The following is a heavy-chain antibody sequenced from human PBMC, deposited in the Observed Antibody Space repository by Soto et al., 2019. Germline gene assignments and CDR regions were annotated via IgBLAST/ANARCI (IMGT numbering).Heavy chain of an antibody. J-gene: IGHJ4*02. V-gene: IGHV3-23*01. D-gene: IGHD6-25*01. CDR3: AKTPTARIIAAPRGLHAY. CDR2: ISGSGGTT. Sequence: GGSLRLSCAASGFTFSSYAMSWVRQAPGKGLEWVSSISGSGGTTYYADSVKGRFTISRDNSKNTLYLQMDSLRAEDTAFYHCAKTPTARIIAAPRGLHAYWGQGTQVTVSS. CDR1: GFTFSSYA.